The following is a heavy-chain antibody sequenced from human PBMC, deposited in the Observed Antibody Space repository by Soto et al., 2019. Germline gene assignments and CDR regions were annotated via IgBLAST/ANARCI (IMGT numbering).Heavy chain of an antibody. Sequence: PGGSLRLSCAASGFTFSSYAMSWVRQAPGKGLEWVSAISGSGGSTYYADSVKGRFTISRDNSKNTLYLQMNSLRAEDTAVYYCAKRSVWCGSSSTEDYYYYGMDVWGQGTTVTVSS. CDR2: ISGSGGST. J-gene: IGHJ6*02. CDR1: GFTFSSYA. CDR3: AKRSVWCGSSSTEDYYYYGMDV. D-gene: IGHD1-26*01. V-gene: IGHV3-23*01.